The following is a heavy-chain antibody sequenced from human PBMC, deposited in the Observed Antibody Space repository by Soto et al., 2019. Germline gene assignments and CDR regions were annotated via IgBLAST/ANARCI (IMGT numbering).Heavy chain of an antibody. CDR2: IGGYNGDT. D-gene: IGHD6-19*01. CDR3: ARGSSHGWQGAEEY. V-gene: IGHV1-18*01. Sequence: ASVKVSCKASGYAFITYSINWVRQAPGQGLEWVGWIGGYNGDTKYAQKFQGRVTVTTDTSTGTAYMELRGLTFDDTAVYYCARGSSHGWQGAEEYWGQGTLVTVSS. J-gene: IGHJ4*02. CDR1: GYAFITYS.